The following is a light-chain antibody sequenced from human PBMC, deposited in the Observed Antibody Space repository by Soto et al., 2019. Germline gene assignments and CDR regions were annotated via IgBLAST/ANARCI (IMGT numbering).Light chain of an antibody. V-gene: IGKV3-20*01. CDR2: GAS. CDR1: QSVSHNY. J-gene: IGKJ1*01. Sequence: EIWLTQSPGTLSWSPGERATLSCGASQSVSHNYLAWYKQKPGQSPTLLIYGASSRATGIPDRLSGSGSGTEFILTISRMEPEDFAVYYCQQYDRSWTFGHGTKVDIK. CDR3: QQYDRSWT.